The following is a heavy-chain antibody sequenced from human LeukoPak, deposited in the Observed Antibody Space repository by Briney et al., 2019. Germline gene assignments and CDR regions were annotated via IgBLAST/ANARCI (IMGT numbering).Heavy chain of an antibody. Sequence: GGSLRLSCAASGFTFSSYSMNWVRQAPGKGLEWVSSISSSSSYIYYADSVKGRFTISRDNAKNSLYLQMNSLRAEDTAVYYCATAVGNHVPYYFDYWGQGTLVTVSS. J-gene: IGHJ4*02. CDR2: ISSSSSYI. D-gene: IGHD1-14*01. CDR1: GFTFSSYS. CDR3: ATAVGNHVPYYFDY. V-gene: IGHV3-21*01.